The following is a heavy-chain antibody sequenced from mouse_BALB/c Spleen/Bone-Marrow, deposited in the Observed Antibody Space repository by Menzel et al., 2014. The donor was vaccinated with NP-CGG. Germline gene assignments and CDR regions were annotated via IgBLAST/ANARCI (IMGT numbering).Heavy chain of an antibody. CDR1: GYTFTSYN. Sequence: SGAELVKPGASVKMSCKASGYTFTSYNMHCVKQTPGQGLEWIGAIYPGNGDTSYNQKFKGKATLTADKSSSTAYMQLSSLTSEDSAVYYCARGDGYDSYYFDYWGQGTTLTVSS. J-gene: IGHJ2*01. CDR2: IYPGNGDT. CDR3: ARGDGYDSYYFDY. V-gene: IGHV1-12*01. D-gene: IGHD2-2*01.